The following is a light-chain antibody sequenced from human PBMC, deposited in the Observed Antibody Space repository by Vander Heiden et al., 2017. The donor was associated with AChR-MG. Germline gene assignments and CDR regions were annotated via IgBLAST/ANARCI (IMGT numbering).Light chain of an antibody. J-gene: IGKJ1*01. Sequence: DIQMTQSPSSLSASVGDRVTITCRASQSISSYLNWYQQKPGEAPKLLIFAAASWQSGVPSKLSCSGSGTDYTLTISSLQPEDFSTYYCQQNYSTSWTFGQGTKVEIK. CDR2: AAA. CDR3: QQNYSTSWT. CDR1: QSISSY. V-gene: IGKV1-39*01.